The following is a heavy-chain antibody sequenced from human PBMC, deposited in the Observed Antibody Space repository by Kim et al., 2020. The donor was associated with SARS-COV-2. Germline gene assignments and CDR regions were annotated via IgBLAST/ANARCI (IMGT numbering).Heavy chain of an antibody. D-gene: IGHD3-9*01. CDR2: IYYSGST. J-gene: IGHJ4*02. CDR3: ARGGWWYDILTGYNGNFDY. V-gene: IGHV4-61*01. Sequence: SETLSLTCTVSGGSVSSGSYYWSWIRQPPGKGLEWIGYIYYSGSTNYNPSLKSRVTISVDTSKNQFSLKLSSVTAADTAVYYCARGGWWYDILTGYNGNFDYGGQGTLVTVSS. CDR1: GGSVSSGSYY.